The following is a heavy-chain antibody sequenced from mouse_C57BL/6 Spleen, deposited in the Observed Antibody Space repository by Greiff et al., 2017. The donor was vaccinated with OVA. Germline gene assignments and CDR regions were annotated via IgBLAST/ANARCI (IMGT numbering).Heavy chain of an antibody. CDR1: GYTFTDYY. J-gene: IGHJ2*01. CDR3: ARPDYYGSSSFDD. D-gene: IGHD1-1*01. Sequence: EVQLQQSGPELVKPGASVKISCKASGYTFTDYYMNWVKQSHGKSLEWIGDINPNNGGTSYNQKFKGKATLTVDKSSSTAYMELRSLTSEDSAVYYCARPDYYGSSSFDDWGQGTTLTVSS. V-gene: IGHV1-26*01. CDR2: INPNNGGT.